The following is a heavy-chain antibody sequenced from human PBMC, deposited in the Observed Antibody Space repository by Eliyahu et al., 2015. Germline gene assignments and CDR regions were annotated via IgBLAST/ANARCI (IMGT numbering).Heavy chain of an antibody. D-gene: IGHD3-10*01. V-gene: IGHV1-3*01. J-gene: IGHJ4*02. CDR3: ARGWDGSGSYLYYFDY. CDR1: XYXXTSYA. CDR2: INAGNGNT. Sequence: QVQLVQSGAEVXKPGASVXVSCKASXYXXTSYAMXWVRQAPGQRLEWMGWINAGNGNTKYSQKFQGRVTITRDTSASTAYMELSSLRSEDTAVYYCARGWDGSGSYLYYFDYWGQGTLVTVSS.